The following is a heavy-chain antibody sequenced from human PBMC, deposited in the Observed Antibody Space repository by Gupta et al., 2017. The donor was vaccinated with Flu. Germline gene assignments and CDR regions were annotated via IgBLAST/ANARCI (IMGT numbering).Heavy chain of an antibody. CDR3: SRDTLTGASDH. CDR1: GFTFGDYS. V-gene: IGHV3-49*03. CDR2: IRIKAYRGKP. D-gene: IGHD1-14*01. J-gene: IGHJ4*01. Sequence: EVRLVESGGGLVQPGRSLRLSCTTSGFTFGDYSMSWHRQAPGKALEWVGFIRIKAYRGKPEYAASLEGRFSISRDDSEGIAYLQMDSLETEDTAIDYCSRDTLTGASDHWGQGSLGTVS.